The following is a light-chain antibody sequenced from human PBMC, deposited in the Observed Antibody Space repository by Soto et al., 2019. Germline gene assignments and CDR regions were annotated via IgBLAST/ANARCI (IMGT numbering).Light chain of an antibody. J-gene: IGKJ5*01. Sequence: DIVLTQSPATLSLSPGETSTLSCMAIQSVSGYIGWYQQKPCQAPRLLIYADSNRATGIPARFSGSGSGTDFTLTISSLEHEDSAVYYCQQRNIWHPVTFGHGTRLEIK. CDR3: QQRNIWHPVT. V-gene: IGKV3D-11*02. CDR1: QSVSGY. CDR2: ADS.